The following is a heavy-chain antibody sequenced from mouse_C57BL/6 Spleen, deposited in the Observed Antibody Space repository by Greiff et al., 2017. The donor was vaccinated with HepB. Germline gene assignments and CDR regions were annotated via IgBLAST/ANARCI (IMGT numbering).Heavy chain of an antibody. CDR1: GYSITSGYY. V-gene: IGHV3-6*01. Sequence: VQLQQSGPGLVKPSQSLSLTCSVTGYSITSGYYWNWIRQFPGNKLEWMGYISYDGSNNYNPSIKNRISITRDTSKNQFFLKLNSVTTEDTATYYCARDKSALDYWGQGTTLTVSS. J-gene: IGHJ2*01. CDR2: ISYDGSN. CDR3: ARDKSALDY.